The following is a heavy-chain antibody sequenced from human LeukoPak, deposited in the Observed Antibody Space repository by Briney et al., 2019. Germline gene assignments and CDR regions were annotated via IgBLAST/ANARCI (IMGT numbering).Heavy chain of an antibody. V-gene: IGHV1-24*01. Sequence: ASVKVSCKVSGYTLTELSMHWVRQAPGKGLEWMGGFDPEDGETIYAQKFQGRVTITRDTSASTAYMELSSLRSEDTAVYYCALEREEQLVLWGQGTLVTVSS. D-gene: IGHD6-13*01. CDR1: GYTLTELS. CDR2: FDPEDGET. CDR3: ALEREEQLVL. J-gene: IGHJ4*02.